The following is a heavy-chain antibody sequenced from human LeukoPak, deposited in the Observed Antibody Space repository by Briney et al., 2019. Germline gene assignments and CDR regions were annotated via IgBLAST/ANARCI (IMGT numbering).Heavy chain of an antibody. V-gene: IGHV3-66*02. Sequence: GGSLRLSCAASGFTVSSNYMSWVRQAPGKGLEWASVIYSGGSTYYADSVKGRFTISRDNSKNTLYPQMNSLRAEDTAVYYCARGPPYYDILTGPPLDAFDIWGQGTMVTVSS. D-gene: IGHD3-9*01. CDR2: IYSGGST. CDR1: GFTVSSNY. CDR3: ARGPPYYDILTGPPLDAFDI. J-gene: IGHJ3*02.